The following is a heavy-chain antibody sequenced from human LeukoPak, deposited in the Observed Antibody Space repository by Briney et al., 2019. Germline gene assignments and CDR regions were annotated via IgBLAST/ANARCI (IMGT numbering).Heavy chain of an antibody. D-gene: IGHD6-13*01. Sequence: SETLSLTCTVSGGSISSSSYYWGWIRQPPGKGLEWIGSIYHSGSTNHNPSLKSRVTISVDKSKNQFSLKLCSVTAADTAVYYCARVMYSSSSYGFDYWGQGTLVTVSS. V-gene: IGHV4-39*07. CDR2: IYHSGST. J-gene: IGHJ4*02. CDR1: GGSISSSSYY. CDR3: ARVMYSSSSYGFDY.